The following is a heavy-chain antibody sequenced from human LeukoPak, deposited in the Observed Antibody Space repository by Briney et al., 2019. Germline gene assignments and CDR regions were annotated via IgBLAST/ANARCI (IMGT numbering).Heavy chain of an antibody. CDR2: FDPEDGET. J-gene: IGHJ4*02. D-gene: IGHD1-26*01. Sequence: ASVKVSCKVSGYTLTELSMHWVRQAPGKGLEWMGGFDPEDGETIHAQKFQGRVTMTEDTSTDTAYMKLSSLRSEDTAVYYCATDGGRELLNFDYWGQGTLVTVSS. CDR3: ATDGGRELLNFDY. CDR1: GYTLTELS. V-gene: IGHV1-24*01.